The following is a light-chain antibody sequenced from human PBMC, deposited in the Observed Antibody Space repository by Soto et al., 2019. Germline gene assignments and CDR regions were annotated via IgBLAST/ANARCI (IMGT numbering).Light chain of an antibody. CDR2: DAS. V-gene: IGKV3-20*01. CDR1: QSVSSSY. Sequence: IVMTQSPGTLSLSPGERATLSCRASQSVSSSYLAWYQQKPGQAPRLLIFDASRRATGIPDRFSGSGSGTNFTLTISRLEPEDFAVYYCQQYGRSPWTFGQGTKVDIK. J-gene: IGKJ1*01. CDR3: QQYGRSPWT.